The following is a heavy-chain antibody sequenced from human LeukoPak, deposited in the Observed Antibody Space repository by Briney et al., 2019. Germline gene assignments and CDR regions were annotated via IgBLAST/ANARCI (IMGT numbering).Heavy chain of an antibody. Sequence: SETLSLTCTVSGVSISSYYWSWIRQPPGKGLEWIGYIYYSGSTNYNPSLKSRVTISVDTSKNQFSLKLSSVTAADTAVYYCARGLITFGGVIVIQGVYFDYWGQGTLVTVSS. D-gene: IGHD3-16*02. CDR1: GVSISSYY. V-gene: IGHV4-59*01. CDR2: IYYSGST. J-gene: IGHJ4*02. CDR3: ARGLITFGGVIVIQGVYFDY.